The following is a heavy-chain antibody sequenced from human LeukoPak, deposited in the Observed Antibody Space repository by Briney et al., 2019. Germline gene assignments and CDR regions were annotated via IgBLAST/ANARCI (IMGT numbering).Heavy chain of an antibody. CDR2: IYSSGST. CDR1: GGSISDNY. J-gene: IGHJ5*02. D-gene: IGHD1-1*01. Sequence: SETLSLTCTVSGGSISDNYWSWIRQPPGKGPEWIGYIYSSGSTNYNPSLKSRVTISVDTSKNQFSLKLGSVTAADTAVYYCAECSTYWFDPWGQGTLVTVSS. CDR3: AECSTYWFDP. V-gene: IGHV4-4*08.